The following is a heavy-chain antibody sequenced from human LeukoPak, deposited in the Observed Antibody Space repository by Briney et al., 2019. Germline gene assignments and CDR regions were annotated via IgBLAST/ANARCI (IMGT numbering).Heavy chain of an antibody. Sequence: KSSETLSLTCTVSGGSISSSSYYWGWIRQPPGKGLEWIGSIYYSGSTYYNPSLKSRVTISVDTSKNQFSLKLSSVTAADTAVYYCARDGYCTNGVCYSDYWGQGTLVTVSS. CDR3: ARDGYCTNGVCYSDY. D-gene: IGHD2-8*01. J-gene: IGHJ4*02. V-gene: IGHV4-39*07. CDR1: GGSISSSSYY. CDR2: IYYSGST.